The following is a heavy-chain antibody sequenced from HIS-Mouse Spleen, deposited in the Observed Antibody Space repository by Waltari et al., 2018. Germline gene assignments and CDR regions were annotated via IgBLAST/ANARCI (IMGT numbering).Heavy chain of an antibody. CDR1: GYTLTELS. D-gene: IGHD1-26*01. CDR2: FDPEDGET. V-gene: IGHV1-24*01. J-gene: IGHJ4*02. Sequence: QVQLVQSGAEVKKPGASVKVSCMVSGYTLTELSMHWVRQAPGKGLEWMRGFDPEDGETSYAQKFQGRVTMTEDTSTDTAYMELSSLRSEDTAVYYCATVTLYSGSYDYWGQGTLVTVSS. CDR3: ATVTLYSGSYDY.